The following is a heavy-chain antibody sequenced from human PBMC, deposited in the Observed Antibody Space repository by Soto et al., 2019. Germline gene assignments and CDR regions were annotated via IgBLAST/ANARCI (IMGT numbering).Heavy chain of an antibody. V-gene: IGHV4-4*02. CDR2: IYHSGST. CDR1: CCSISSSNW. CDR3: ARDGATVTDLYYYGMDV. J-gene: IGHJ6*02. D-gene: IGHD4-17*01. Sequence: SETLSLTCALSCCSISSSNWWSWVRHPPGKGLEWIGEIYHSGSTNYNPSLKSRVTISVDKSKNQFSLKLSSVTAADTAVYYCARDGATVTDLYYYGMDVWGQGTTVT.